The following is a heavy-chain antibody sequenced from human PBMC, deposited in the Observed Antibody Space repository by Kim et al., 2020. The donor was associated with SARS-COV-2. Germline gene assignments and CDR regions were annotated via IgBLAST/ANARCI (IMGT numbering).Heavy chain of an antibody. D-gene: IGHD3-22*01. Sequence: GGSLRLSCAASGFTFSSYSMNWVRQAPGKGLEWVSSISSSSSYIYYADSVKGRFTISRDNAKNSLYLQMNSLRAEDTAVYYCARDHPEVQLTYYYDSSGPYYYGMDVWGQGTTVTVSS. CDR2: ISSSSSYI. J-gene: IGHJ6*02. CDR3: ARDHPEVQLTYYYDSSGPYYYGMDV. CDR1: GFTFSSYS. V-gene: IGHV3-21*01.